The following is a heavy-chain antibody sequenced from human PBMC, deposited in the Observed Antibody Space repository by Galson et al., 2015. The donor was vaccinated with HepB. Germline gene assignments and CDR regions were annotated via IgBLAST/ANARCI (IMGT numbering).Heavy chain of an antibody. CDR2: ISYDGSNK. D-gene: IGHD4-11*01. CDR3: TRDPDYGNYGDYGMDV. V-gene: IGHV3-30*03. J-gene: IGHJ6*02. CDR1: GFTFSRYG. Sequence: SLRLSCAASGFTFSRYGMHWVRQAPGKGLEWVAVISYDGSNKYYADSVKGRFTVSRDNSKNTLYLQMNSLSPDDTAVYFCTRDPDYGNYGDYGMDVWGQGTTVTVSS.